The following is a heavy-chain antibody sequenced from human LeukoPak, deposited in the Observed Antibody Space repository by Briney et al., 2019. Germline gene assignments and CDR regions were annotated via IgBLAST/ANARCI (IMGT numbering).Heavy chain of an antibody. J-gene: IGHJ4*02. D-gene: IGHD6-19*01. CDR3: ARGAAVAGIDY. Sequence: ASVKVSCKASGYTFTSYGISWVRQAPGQGLEWMGWISAYNGNTNYAQKLQGRVTMTRDTSISTAYMELSRLRSDDTAVYYCARGAAVAGIDYWGQGTLVTVSS. CDR2: ISAYNGNT. CDR1: GYTFTSYG. V-gene: IGHV1-18*01.